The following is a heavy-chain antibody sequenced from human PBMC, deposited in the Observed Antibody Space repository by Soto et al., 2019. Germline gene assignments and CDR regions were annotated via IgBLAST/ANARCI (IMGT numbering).Heavy chain of an antibody. Sequence: SETLSLTCSVSGDSITTSSYYWAWIRQSPGKGLEWIGSIDRSGSTYYNAALKRRVTVFVDTSKNQFSLKLTSVTAADTSLYYCSRRAPEGFDPWSQGAQVTVSS. CDR3: SRRAPEGFDP. CDR1: GDSITTSSYY. J-gene: IGHJ5*02. V-gene: IGHV4-39*01. CDR2: IDRSGST.